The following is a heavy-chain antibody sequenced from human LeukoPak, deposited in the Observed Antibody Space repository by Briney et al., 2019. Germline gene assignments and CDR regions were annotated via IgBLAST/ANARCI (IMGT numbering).Heavy chain of an antibody. D-gene: IGHD1-26*01. CDR3: AKDAPGGSHWPT. V-gene: IGHV3-21*04. Sequence: GGSLRLSCAASGFTFSSYSMNWVRQAPGKGLEWVSSISSNSDYIYYADSVKGRFTISRDNSKNTLYLQMSSLRVEDTAVYYCAKDAPGGSHWPTWGQGTLVTVSS. J-gene: IGHJ4*02. CDR1: GFTFSSYS. CDR2: ISSNSDYI.